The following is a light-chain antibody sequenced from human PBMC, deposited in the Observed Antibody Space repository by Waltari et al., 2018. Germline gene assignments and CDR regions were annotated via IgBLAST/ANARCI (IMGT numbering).Light chain of an antibody. CDR1: SSNIGSNY. V-gene: IGLV1-47*01. CDR2: HNN. Sequence: SVLTQPPSASGTPGQRVTISCSGSSSNIGSNYVYWYQQLPGTAPKLLIYHNNQRPSGVPDRFSGSKSGTSASLAISGLRSEDEADYYCAAWDDSLSGRVIFGGGTKLTVL. CDR3: AAWDDSLSGRVI. J-gene: IGLJ2*01.